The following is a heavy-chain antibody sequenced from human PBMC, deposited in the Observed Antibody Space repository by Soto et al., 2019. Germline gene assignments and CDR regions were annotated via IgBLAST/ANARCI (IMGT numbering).Heavy chain of an antibody. CDR3: ARGGYGGNSSDAFDI. J-gene: IGHJ3*02. Sequence: PSETRSLTCTVSGGSISSYYWSWIRQPPGKGLEWIGYIYCSGSTNYNPSLKSRVTISVXXXKXXXXLKLXSXXAAXTAVYYCARGGYGGNSSDAFDIWGQGTMVTVSS. CDR1: GGSISSYY. CDR2: IYCSGST. V-gene: IGHV4-59*01. D-gene: IGHD2-21*02.